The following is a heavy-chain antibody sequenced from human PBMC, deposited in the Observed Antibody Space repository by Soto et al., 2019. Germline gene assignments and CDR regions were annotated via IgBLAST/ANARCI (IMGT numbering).Heavy chain of an antibody. V-gene: IGHV3-74*01. D-gene: IGHD5-18*01. Sequence: PGGSLRLSCAASGFTFSSYWMHWVRQAPGKGLVWVSRITSDGSSTTYADSVKGRFTISRDNAKNSLFLQMNSLRDEDTAVYYCARDRPLGVHTYVCDYWGQGTLVTVSS. CDR1: GFTFSSYW. J-gene: IGHJ4*02. CDR2: ITSDGSST. CDR3: ARDRPLGVHTYVCDY.